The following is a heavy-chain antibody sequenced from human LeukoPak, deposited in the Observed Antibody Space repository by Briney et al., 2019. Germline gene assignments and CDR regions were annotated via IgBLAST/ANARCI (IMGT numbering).Heavy chain of an antibody. CDR2: ISGSGGST. CDR3: AKYYSYGFSADAFDV. J-gene: IGHJ3*01. Sequence: GGSLRLSCAASGFIFSSYAVSWVRQAPGKGLEWVSAISGSGGSTYYADSVKGRFTISRDNSKNTLYLQMSSLRAEDTAVYYCAKYYSYGFSADAFDVWGQGTLVTVSS. CDR1: GFIFSSYA. D-gene: IGHD3-10*01. V-gene: IGHV3-23*01.